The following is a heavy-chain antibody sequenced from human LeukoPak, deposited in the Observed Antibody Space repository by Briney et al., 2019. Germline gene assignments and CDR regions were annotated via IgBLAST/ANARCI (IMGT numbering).Heavy chain of an antibody. Sequence: GGSLRLSCAASGFTFSSYAMHWVRQAPGKGLEWVAVISYDGSNKYYADSVKGRFTISRDNSKNTLYLQVNSLRAEDTAVYYCARDRAIMIVVVTPDYWGQGTLVTVSS. CDR1: GFTFSSYA. CDR2: ISYDGSNK. V-gene: IGHV3-30*01. CDR3: ARDRAIMIVVVTPDY. J-gene: IGHJ4*02. D-gene: IGHD3-22*01.